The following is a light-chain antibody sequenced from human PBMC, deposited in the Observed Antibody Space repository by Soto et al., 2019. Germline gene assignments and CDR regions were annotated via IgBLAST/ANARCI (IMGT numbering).Light chain of an antibody. CDR3: SAWDASLSGVV. CDR2: RNN. CDR1: SSNIGSKY. V-gene: IGLV1-47*01. J-gene: IGLJ3*02. Sequence: QSVLTQPPSASGTPGQTVTISCSGSSSNIGSKYVYWYQQFPGTAPKLLIYRNNHRASGVPDRCSGSKSGTSSSLAISGLRSEYEAEYHCSAWDASLSGVVFGGGTKLTVL.